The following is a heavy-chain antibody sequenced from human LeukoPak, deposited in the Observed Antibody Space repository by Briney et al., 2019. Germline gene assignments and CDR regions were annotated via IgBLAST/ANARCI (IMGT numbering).Heavy chain of an antibody. V-gene: IGHV1-3*01. J-gene: IGHJ4*02. Sequence: GASVKVSCKASGYTFTSYAMHWVRQAPGQRLEWMGWINAGNGNTKYSQKFQGRVTITRDTSASTAYMELSSLRSEDTAVYYCARDLGYSGYDFGYWGQGTLVTVSS. CDR3: ARDLGYSGYDFGY. CDR2: INAGNGNT. D-gene: IGHD5-12*01. CDR1: GYTFTSYA.